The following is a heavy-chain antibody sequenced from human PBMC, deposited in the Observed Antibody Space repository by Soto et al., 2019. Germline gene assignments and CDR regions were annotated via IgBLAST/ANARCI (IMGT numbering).Heavy chain of an antibody. D-gene: IGHD6-19*01. CDR1: GFTFSSYA. CDR2: ISYDGSNK. CDR3: ARDPDPYSSGSGDY. J-gene: IGHJ4*02. V-gene: IGHV3-30-3*01. Sequence: GGSLRLSCAASGFTFSSYAMHWVRQAPGKGLEWAAVISYDGSNKYYADSVKGRFTISRDNSKNTLYLQMNSLRAEDTAVYYCARDPDPYSSGSGDYWGQGTLVTVSS.